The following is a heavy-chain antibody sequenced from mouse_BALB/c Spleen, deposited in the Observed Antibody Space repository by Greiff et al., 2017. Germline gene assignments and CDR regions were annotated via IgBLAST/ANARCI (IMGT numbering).Heavy chain of an antibody. CDR3: ARGGIYYEYVLFAY. CDR2: IYPGDGDT. D-gene: IGHD2-4*01. V-gene: IGHV1-87*01. CDR1: GYTFTSYW. Sequence: QVQLKEPGAELARPGASVKLSCKASGYTFTSYWMQWVKQRPGQGLEWIGAIYPGDGDTRYTQKFKGKATLTADKSSSTAYMQLSSLASEDSAVYYYARGGIYYEYVLFAYWGQGTLVTVSA. J-gene: IGHJ3*01.